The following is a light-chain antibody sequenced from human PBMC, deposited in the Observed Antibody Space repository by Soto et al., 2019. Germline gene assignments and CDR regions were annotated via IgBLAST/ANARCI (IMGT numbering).Light chain of an antibody. CDR2: KTS. Sequence: DIQMTQSPSTLSASVGDRVTVTCRASQSIGSWLAWYQQKPGKAPKLLIYKTSTLPGGVPSRFSGSGSGTEFTLTISSLQPDDFATYYCQQYNSYPLFGQGTKLEIK. CDR3: QQYNSYPL. V-gene: IGKV1-5*03. J-gene: IGKJ2*01. CDR1: QSIGSW.